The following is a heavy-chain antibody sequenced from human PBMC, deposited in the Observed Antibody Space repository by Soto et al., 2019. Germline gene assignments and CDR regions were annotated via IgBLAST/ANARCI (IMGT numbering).Heavy chain of an antibody. CDR3: ARHRPYFGSGSYFYGMDV. Sequence: QVQLVQSGAEVKKPGSSMKVSCKASGGTFTSHAISWVRQAPGQGLEWMGGIVPYINTANYAQKFQGRVTISADESMTTDYMEVSGLTSGDTDIYYCARHRPYFGSGSYFYGMDVWGQGNTVTVSS. CDR2: IVPYINTA. J-gene: IGHJ6*02. V-gene: IGHV1-69*01. CDR1: GGTFTSHA. D-gene: IGHD3-10*01.